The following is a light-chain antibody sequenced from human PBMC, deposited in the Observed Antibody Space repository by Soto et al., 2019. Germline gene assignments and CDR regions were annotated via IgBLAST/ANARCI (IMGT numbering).Light chain of an antibody. V-gene: IGKV1-5*03. CDR2: KAS. J-gene: IGKJ1*01. CDR3: QQYNTYSRT. Sequence: DIQMTQSPSTLSASVVDRVAITCRASQSISTYLAWYQQKPGKAPKLLIYKASSLESGVPSRFSGSGSGAEFSLTISSLQPDDFATYYCQQYNTYSRTFGQGTKGDIK. CDR1: QSISTY.